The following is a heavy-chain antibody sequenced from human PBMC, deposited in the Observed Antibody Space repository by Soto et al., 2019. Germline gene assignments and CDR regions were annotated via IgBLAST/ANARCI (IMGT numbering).Heavy chain of an antibody. D-gene: IGHD1-20*01. J-gene: IGHJ4*02. CDR2: ISSSSSFT. CDR1: GFTFSDYY. Sequence: GGSLRLSCAASGFTFSDYYMSWIRQAPGKGLEWVSYISSSSSFTKYADSVKGRFTMSRDNAKNTLYLQMNSLRAEDTAVYYCVSAASRIFFFDYWGQGTLVTVSS. V-gene: IGHV3-11*06. CDR3: VSAASRIFFFDY.